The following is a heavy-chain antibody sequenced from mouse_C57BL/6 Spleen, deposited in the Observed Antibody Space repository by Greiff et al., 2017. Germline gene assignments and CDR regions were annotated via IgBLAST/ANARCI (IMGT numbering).Heavy chain of an antibody. J-gene: IGHJ1*03. CDR2: ISSGSSTI. V-gene: IGHV5-17*01. D-gene: IGHD1-1*01. CDR3: AREYYGSSFYWYFDV. CDR1: GFTFSDYG. Sequence: EVMLVESGGGLVKPGGSLKLSCAASGFTFSDYGMHWVRQAPEKGLEWVAYISSGSSTIYYADTVKGRFTISRDNAKNTLFLQMTSLRSEDTAMYYCAREYYGSSFYWYFDVWGTGTTVTVSS.